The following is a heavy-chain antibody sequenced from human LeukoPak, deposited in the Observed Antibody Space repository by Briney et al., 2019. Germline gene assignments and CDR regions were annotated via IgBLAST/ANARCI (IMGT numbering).Heavy chain of an antibody. V-gene: IGHV4-4*02. CDR2: IYHSGST. J-gene: IGHJ4*02. CDR1: GGSISSSNW. Sequence: SGTLSLTCAVSGGSISSSNWWSWVRQPPGKGLEWIGEIYHSGSTNYNPSLKSRVTISVDKSKNQFSLKLNSVTAADTAVYYCARDLKIGYNSGWYSFDCWGQGTLVTVSS. D-gene: IGHD6-19*01. CDR3: ARDLKIGYNSGWYSFDC.